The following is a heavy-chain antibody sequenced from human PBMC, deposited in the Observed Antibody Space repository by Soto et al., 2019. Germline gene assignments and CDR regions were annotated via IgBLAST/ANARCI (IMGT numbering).Heavy chain of an antibody. D-gene: IGHD5-12*01. J-gene: IGHJ4*02. V-gene: IGHV4-39*02. Sequence: QLQLRESGPGLVQPSETLSLTCLVSGGSISSSTYYWGWIRQPPGKGLEWIGSIYYSGATYYNPSFRSRITISMDRSKNHFSLKLTSVTAADTAIYYCAPVGIGTTTVDYWGQGTLVTVSS. CDR2: IYYSGAT. CDR1: GGSISSSTYY. CDR3: APVGIGTTTVDY.